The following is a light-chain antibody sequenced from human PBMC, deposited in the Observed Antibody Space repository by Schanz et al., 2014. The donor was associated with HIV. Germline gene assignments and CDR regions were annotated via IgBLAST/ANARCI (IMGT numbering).Light chain of an antibody. CDR3: HYGNSQLYT. V-gene: IGKV3-20*01. J-gene: IGKJ2*01. CDR1: QRLSSSY. CDR2: ATS. Sequence: EIVLTQSPGSLSLSPGGRATLSCGASQRLSSSYLAWYQQKRDQPPRLVIYATSTRAAGIPDRFSGTGSGTDFTLTISRLEPEDFAVYYCHYGNSQLYTFGQGTKLEIK.